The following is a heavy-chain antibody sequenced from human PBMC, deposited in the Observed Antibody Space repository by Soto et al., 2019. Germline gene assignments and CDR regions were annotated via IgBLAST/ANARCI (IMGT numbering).Heavy chain of an antibody. Sequence: PGGSLRLSCAASGFTFSSYAMSWVRQAPGKGLEWVSAISGSGGSTYYADSVKGRFTISRDNSKNTLYLQMNSLRAEDTAVYYCANDDDDSSGTDAFDSWGKGSMVTVAS. CDR3: ANDDDDSSGTDAFDS. CDR2: ISGSGGST. CDR1: GFTFSSYA. J-gene: IGHJ3*02. V-gene: IGHV3-23*01. D-gene: IGHD3-22*01.